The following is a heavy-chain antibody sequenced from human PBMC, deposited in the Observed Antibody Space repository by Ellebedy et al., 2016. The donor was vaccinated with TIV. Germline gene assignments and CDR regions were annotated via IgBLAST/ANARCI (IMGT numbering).Heavy chain of an antibody. D-gene: IGHD5-18*01. Sequence: AASVKVSCKASGYTFTSYYMHWVRQAPGQGLEWMGIINPSGGSTSYAQKFKGRVTMTRDTSTSTVYMELSSLRSEDTAVYYCARGPVDTAMVSWFDPWGQGTLVTVSS. J-gene: IGHJ5*02. CDR3: ARGPVDTAMVSWFDP. CDR1: GYTFTSYY. CDR2: INPSGGST. V-gene: IGHV1-46*01.